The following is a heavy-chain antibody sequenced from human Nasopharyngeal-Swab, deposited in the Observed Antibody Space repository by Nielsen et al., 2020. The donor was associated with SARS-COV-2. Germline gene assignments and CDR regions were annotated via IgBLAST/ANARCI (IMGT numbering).Heavy chain of an antibody. CDR3: ARENNWEALRYIDL. D-gene: IGHD1-20*01. J-gene: IGHJ2*01. V-gene: IGHV3-9*01. Sequence: SLKISCETSGFTFDDYAMYWVRQAPGKGLEWVSGISWNGNIRGHADSLEGRFTISRDNAKSSLYLQMNSLRVEDTALYYCARENNWEALRYIDLWGRGTLVTVSS. CDR2: ISWNGNIR. CDR1: GFTFDDYA.